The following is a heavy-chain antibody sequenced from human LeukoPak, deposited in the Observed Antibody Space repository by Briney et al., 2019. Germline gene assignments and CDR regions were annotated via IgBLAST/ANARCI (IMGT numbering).Heavy chain of an antibody. Sequence: GGSLRVSCAASGFTFSSYGMHWVRQAPGKGLEWVAVISYDGSNKYYADSVKGRFTISRDNSKNTLYLQMNSLRAEDTAVYYCAKDPCSSVCYIFDYWGRETLVTVSS. D-gene: IGHD2-8*01. CDR2: ISYDGSNK. CDR1: GFTFSSYG. V-gene: IGHV3-30*18. CDR3: AKDPCSSVCYIFDY. J-gene: IGHJ4*02.